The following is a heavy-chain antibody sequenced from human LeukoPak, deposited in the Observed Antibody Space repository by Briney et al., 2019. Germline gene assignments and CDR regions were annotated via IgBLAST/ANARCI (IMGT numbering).Heavy chain of an antibody. Sequence: GGSLRLSCAASGFTFSSYGMHWVRQAPGKGLEWVAVIWYDGSNKYYADSVKGRFTISRDNSKNTLYLQMNSLRAEDTAVYYCARSSALAVATSKRGDWFDPWGQGTLVTVSS. D-gene: IGHD5-12*01. CDR1: GFTFSSYG. V-gene: IGHV3-33*01. J-gene: IGHJ5*02. CDR2: IWYDGSNK. CDR3: ARSSALAVATSKRGDWFDP.